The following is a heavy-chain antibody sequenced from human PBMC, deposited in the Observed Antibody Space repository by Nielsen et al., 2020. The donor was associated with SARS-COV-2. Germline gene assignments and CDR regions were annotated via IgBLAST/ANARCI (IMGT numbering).Heavy chain of an antibody. D-gene: IGHD6-6*01. CDR1: GYTFTGYY. J-gene: IGHJ6*02. CDR3: ATLAAARRSRYYYYGMDV. V-gene: IGHV1-2*06. Sequence: VSCKASGYTFTGYYMHWVRQAPGQGLEWMGRINPNSGGTNYAQKFQGRVTMTEDTSTDTAYMELSSLRSEDTAVYYCATLAAARRSRYYYYGMDVWGQGTTVTVSS. CDR2: INPNSGGT.